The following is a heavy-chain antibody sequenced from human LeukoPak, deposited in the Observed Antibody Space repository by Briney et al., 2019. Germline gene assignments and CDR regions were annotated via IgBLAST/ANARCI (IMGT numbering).Heavy chain of an antibody. Sequence: GGSLRLSCAASRFALNSYTLSWVRQAPGKGLEWVSSISSTSAYIHYADSVKGRFTTSRDNTDNVVYLQMNSLRAEDTAVYYCAKDELGDSSGYVDYWGQGTLVTVSS. CDR1: RFALNSYT. CDR2: ISSTSAYI. J-gene: IGHJ4*02. V-gene: IGHV3-21*04. D-gene: IGHD3-22*01. CDR3: AKDELGDSSGYVDY.